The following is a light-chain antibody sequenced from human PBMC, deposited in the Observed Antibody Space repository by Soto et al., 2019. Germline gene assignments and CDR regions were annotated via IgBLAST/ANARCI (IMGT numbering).Light chain of an antibody. CDR1: QSVLDSSNNKNY. V-gene: IGKV4-1*01. CDR3: QESYHLPRT. CDR2: WAS. Sequence: AQRPGSLAVSLGERAPINCKSSQSVLDSSNNKNYLAWYQQKPGQAPKLLISWASTRESGVPDRFSGSGSGTDFTLTLSSLKAEDVAVYYCQESYHLPRTIAEGTKVEIK. J-gene: IGKJ4*02.